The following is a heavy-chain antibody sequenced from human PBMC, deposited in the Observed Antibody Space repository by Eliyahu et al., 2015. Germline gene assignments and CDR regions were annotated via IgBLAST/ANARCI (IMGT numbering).Heavy chain of an antibody. CDR1: GFTFSXYA. V-gene: IGHV3-23*04. J-gene: IGHJ6*02. CDR2: IGSRGGIT. CDR3: AKGILTYGDYSGYYYGLDV. D-gene: IGHD4-17*01. Sequence: EVKLVESGGNLVQPGGSLRLSCAXSGFTFSXYAMTWVRQAXGXGLEXVATIGSRGGITYYSDSIKGRFTLSRDNSEKTLYLQMDTLRAEDTALYYCAKGILTYGDYSGYYYGLDVWGQGTTVTVS.